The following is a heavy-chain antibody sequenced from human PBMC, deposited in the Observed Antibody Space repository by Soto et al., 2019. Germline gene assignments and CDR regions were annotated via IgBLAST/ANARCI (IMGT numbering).Heavy chain of an antibody. D-gene: IGHD3-22*01. CDR1: GGSISSGDYY. CDR2: IYYSGST. V-gene: IGHV4-30-4*01. Sequence: QVQLQESGPGLVKPSQTLSLTCTVSGGSISSGDYYWSWIRQPPGKGLEWIGYIYYSGSTYYNPSLKSLVTISVDTSKNQFSLKLSSVTAADTAVYYCATFVDYYDSSGYKGYFQHWGQGTLVTVSS. J-gene: IGHJ1*01. CDR3: ATFVDYYDSSGYKGYFQH.